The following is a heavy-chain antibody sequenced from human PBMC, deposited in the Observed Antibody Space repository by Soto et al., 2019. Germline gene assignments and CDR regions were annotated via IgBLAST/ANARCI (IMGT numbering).Heavy chain of an antibody. V-gene: IGHV4-39*07. Sequence: SETLSLTCTVSGGSISSSSYYWGWIRQPPGKGLEWIGSIYYSGSTNYNPSLKSRVTISVDTSKNQFSLKLSSVTAADTAVYYCASSTTGTTFYYYYYMDVWGKGTTVTVSS. CDR3: ASSTTGTTFYYYYYMDV. CDR1: GGSISSSSYY. CDR2: IYYSGST. D-gene: IGHD1-1*01. J-gene: IGHJ6*03.